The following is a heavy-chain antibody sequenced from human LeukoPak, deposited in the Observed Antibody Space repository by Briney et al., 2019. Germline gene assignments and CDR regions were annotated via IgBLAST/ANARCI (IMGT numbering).Heavy chain of an antibody. D-gene: IGHD6-19*01. CDR3: ARIGGLAVAGTSNWFGP. CDR2: IYYSGRT. V-gene: IGHV4-39*07. J-gene: IGHJ5*02. CDR1: GGSISGSSYY. Sequence: SETLSLTCSVSGGSISGSSYYWGWIRQPPGKGLEWLGAIYYSGRTFDNPSLKSRVIISVDTSKNQFSLKLTSVTAADTAVYYCARIGGLAVAGTSNWFGPWGQGTLVTVSS.